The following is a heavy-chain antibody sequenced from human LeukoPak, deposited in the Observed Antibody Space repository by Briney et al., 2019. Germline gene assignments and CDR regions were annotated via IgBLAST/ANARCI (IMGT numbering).Heavy chain of an antibody. J-gene: IGHJ6*02. Sequence: GGSLRLSCAASGFTFSSYGMHWVRQAPGKGLEWVAVIWYDGSNKYYADSVKGRFTISGDNSKNTLYLQMNSLRAEDTAVYYCARDTTQYGMDVWGQGTTVTVSS. CDR1: GFTFSSYG. CDR2: IWYDGSNK. D-gene: IGHD1-26*01. CDR3: ARDTTQYGMDV. V-gene: IGHV3-33*01.